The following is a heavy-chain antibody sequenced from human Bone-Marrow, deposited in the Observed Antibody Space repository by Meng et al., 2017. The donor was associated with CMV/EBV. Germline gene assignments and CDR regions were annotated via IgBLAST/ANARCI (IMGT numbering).Heavy chain of an antibody. CDR3: DV. CDR1: GFSLSTSGVG. V-gene: IGHV2-5*01. Sequence: SGPTLVKPTQTLTLTCTFSGFSLSTSGVGVGWIRQPPGKALEWLALFCWSEDVRYSPSLKSRVTITKDTSKNQVVLTMTNMDPVEKKNYIMDVWGQGTTVTVSS. J-gene: IGHJ6*02. CDR2: FCWSEDV.